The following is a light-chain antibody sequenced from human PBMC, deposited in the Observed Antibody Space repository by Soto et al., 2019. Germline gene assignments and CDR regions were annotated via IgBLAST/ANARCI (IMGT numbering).Light chain of an antibody. J-gene: IGKJ1*01. V-gene: IGKV3-15*01. CDR3: QQYNNWPV. CDR1: QSVSSN. CDR2: AAS. Sequence: EIVMTQSPATLSVSPGERATLSCRASQSVSSNLAWYQQKPGQALRLLIYAASTRATGIPARFSGSGSGTEFTLTISSLQSEDFAVYYCQQYNNWPVFGQGTKVDI.